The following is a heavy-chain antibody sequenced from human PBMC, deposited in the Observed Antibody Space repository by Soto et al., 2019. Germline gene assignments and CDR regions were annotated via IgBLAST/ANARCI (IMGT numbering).Heavy chain of an antibody. V-gene: IGHV1-69*13. D-gene: IGHD5-18*01. J-gene: IGHJ6*02. CDR1: GGTFSSYA. CDR3: ARWGQTIQRWSYTSNYHYGMDV. Sequence: SVKVSCKASGGTFSSYAISWVRHAPGQGLEWMGGIIPIFGTANYAQKFQGRVTITADESTSTAYMELSSLRSEDTAVYYCARWGQTIQRWSYTSNYHYGMDVWGQGTTVTVSS. CDR2: IIPIFGTA.